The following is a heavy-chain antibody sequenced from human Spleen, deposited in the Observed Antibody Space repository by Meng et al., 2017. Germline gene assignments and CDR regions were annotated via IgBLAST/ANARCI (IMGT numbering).Heavy chain of an antibody. CDR2: INAANGNT. Sequence: QVQLVQSGAEVKKPGASVKVSCKASGYTFTRYAMHWVRQAPGQRLEWMGWINAANGNTKYSQKFQGRVTITGDTSASTAYMELTSLRSDDTAVYYCARVEVGITSGDYWGQGTLVTVSS. D-gene: IGHD1-26*01. J-gene: IGHJ4*02. CDR1: GYTFTRYA. CDR3: ARVEVGITSGDY. V-gene: IGHV1-3*01.